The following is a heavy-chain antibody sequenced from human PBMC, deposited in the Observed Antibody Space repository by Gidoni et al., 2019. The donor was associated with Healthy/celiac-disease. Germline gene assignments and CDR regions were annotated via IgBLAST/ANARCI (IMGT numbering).Heavy chain of an antibody. CDR3: AIDIVVVPAAMDLDY. V-gene: IGHV3-21*01. Sequence: EVQLVESGGGLVQPGGSLILSCAASGFTFSSYSMNWVRQAPGKGLEWVSSMSSSSSYIYYADSVKGRFTISRDNVKNSLYLQMKSLRAEDTAVYYCAIDIVVVPAAMDLDYWGQGTLVTVSS. J-gene: IGHJ4*02. D-gene: IGHD2-2*01. CDR1: GFTFSSYS. CDR2: MSSSSSYI.